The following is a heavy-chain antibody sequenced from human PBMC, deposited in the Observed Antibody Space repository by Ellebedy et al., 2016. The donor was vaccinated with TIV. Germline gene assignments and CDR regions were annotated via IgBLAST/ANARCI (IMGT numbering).Heavy chain of an antibody. CDR2: ISYDGSNK. J-gene: IGHJ4*02. Sequence: PGGSLRLSCAASGFTFSSNALHWVRQAPGKGLEWVAVISYDGSNKYYADSVKGRFTISRDNSKNTLYLQMNSLRAEDTAVYYCARGAGGNWGQGTLVTVSS. CDR3: ARGAGGN. CDR1: GFTFSSNA. V-gene: IGHV3-30*01. D-gene: IGHD3-16*01.